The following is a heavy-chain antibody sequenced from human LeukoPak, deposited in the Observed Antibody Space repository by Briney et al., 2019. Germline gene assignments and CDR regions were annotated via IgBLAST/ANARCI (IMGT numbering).Heavy chain of an antibody. Sequence: SETLSLTCTVSGGSISSYYWSWIRQPPGKGLEWIGEINHSGSTNYNPSLKSRVTISVDTSKNQFSLKLSSATAADTAVYYCARQSFRSGYYSGWGQGPLVSVIS. CDR2: INHSGST. V-gene: IGHV4-34*01. D-gene: IGHD3-22*01. CDR1: GGSISSYY. J-gene: IGHJ1*01. CDR3: ARQSFRSGYYSG.